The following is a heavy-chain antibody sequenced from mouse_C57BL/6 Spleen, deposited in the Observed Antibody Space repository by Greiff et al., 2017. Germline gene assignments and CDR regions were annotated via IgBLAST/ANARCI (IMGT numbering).Heavy chain of an antibody. Sequence: QVQLKQPGAELVKPGASVKLSCKASGYTFTSYWMHWVKQRPGQGLEWIGMIHPNSGSTNYNEKFKSKATLTVDKSSSTAYMQLSSLTSEDSAVYYCARDDGYSYAMDYWGQGTSVTVSS. CDR3: ARDDGYSYAMDY. CDR2: IHPNSGST. J-gene: IGHJ4*01. CDR1: GYTFTSYW. D-gene: IGHD2-3*01. V-gene: IGHV1-64*01.